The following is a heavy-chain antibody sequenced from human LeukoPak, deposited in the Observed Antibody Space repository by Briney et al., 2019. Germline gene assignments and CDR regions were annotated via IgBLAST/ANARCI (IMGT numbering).Heavy chain of an antibody. J-gene: IGHJ5*02. CDR1: GYTFTSYD. Sequence: ASVKVSCKAPGYTFTSYDINWVRQAPGQGLEWMGWISAYNGNTNYAQKLQGRVTMTTDTFTSTAYMELRSLRSDDTAVYYCARDGSGSYYPNWFDLWGQGTLVTVSS. CDR2: ISAYNGNT. V-gene: IGHV1-18*04. CDR3: ARDGSGSYYPNWFDL. D-gene: IGHD3-10*01.